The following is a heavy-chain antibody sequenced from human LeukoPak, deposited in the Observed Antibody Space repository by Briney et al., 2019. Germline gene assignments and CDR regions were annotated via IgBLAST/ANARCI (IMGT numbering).Heavy chain of an antibody. Sequence: ASVKVSCKASVYTFTSYGISWVRQAPGQGLEWMGWISTYNGKTNYVQKLQGRVTMTTDTSTSTAYMELRSLRSDDTAVYYCVRIGYCSRINCPGEYYDHYGMDVWGRGTTVIVSS. CDR2: ISTYNGKT. CDR3: VRIGYCSRINCPGEYYDHYGMDV. J-gene: IGHJ6*02. CDR1: VYTFTSYG. D-gene: IGHD2-2*01. V-gene: IGHV1-18*01.